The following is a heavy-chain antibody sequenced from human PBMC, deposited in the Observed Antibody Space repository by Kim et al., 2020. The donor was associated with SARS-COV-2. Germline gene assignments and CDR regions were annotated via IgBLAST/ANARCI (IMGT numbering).Heavy chain of an antibody. V-gene: IGHV4-30-4*01. CDR1: GGSISSGDYY. CDR3: ARDRYDYVWGSYPSDAFDI. CDR2: IYYSGST. Sequence: SETLSLTCTVSGGSISSGDYYWSWIRQPPGKGLEWIGYIYYSGSTYYNPSLKSRVTISVDTSKNQFSLKLSSVTAADTAVYYCARDRYDYVWGSYPSDAFDIWGQGTMVTVSS. D-gene: IGHD3-16*02. J-gene: IGHJ3*02.